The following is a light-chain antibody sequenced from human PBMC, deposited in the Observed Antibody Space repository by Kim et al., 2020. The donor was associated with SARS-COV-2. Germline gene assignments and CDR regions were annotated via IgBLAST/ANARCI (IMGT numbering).Light chain of an antibody. Sequence: APGKTASITCGGNNIGSRSVHWYQQKPGQAPVLVIYYNGDRPSGIPERFSGSSFGNTATLTISRVEAGDEADYSCQVWDSSSDHWVFGGGTKLTVL. CDR2: YNG. CDR1: NIGSRS. V-gene: IGLV3-21*04. CDR3: QVWDSSSDHWV. J-gene: IGLJ3*02.